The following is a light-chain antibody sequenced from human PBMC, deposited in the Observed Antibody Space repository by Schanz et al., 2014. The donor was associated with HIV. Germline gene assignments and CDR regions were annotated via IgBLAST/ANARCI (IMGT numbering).Light chain of an antibody. CDR1: TSNIANNF. J-gene: IGLJ2*01. CDR3: ATWDTFLNGVV. V-gene: IGLV1-51*01. Sequence: QSVLTQPPSVSAAPGQKVTISCSGSTSNIANNFVSWYQQLPGTAPKLLIYDNYKRPSEIPDRFSGSKTGTSATLAITGLQTEDEADYYCATWDTFLNGVVFGGGTKLTVL. CDR2: DNY.